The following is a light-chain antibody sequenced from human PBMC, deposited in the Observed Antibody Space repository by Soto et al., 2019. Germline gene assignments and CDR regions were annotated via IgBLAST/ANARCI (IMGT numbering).Light chain of an antibody. V-gene: IGKV3-15*01. CDR2: GAS. J-gene: IGKJ4*01. Sequence: ETVMTQSPATLSMSPGERITLSCRASQSVSRNLAWYQQRPGQTPRLLFYGASTRATGIPARFSASGSGTEFILTISSLQSEDFAVYHCQQYNNWPLTFGGGTKV. CDR3: QQYNNWPLT. CDR1: QSVSRN.